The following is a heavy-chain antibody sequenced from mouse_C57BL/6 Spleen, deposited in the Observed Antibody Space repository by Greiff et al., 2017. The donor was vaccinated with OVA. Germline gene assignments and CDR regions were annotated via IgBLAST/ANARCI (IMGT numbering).Heavy chain of an antibody. Sequence: DVMLVESGGGLVKPGGSLKLSCAASGFTFSSYTMSWVRQTPEKRLEWVATLSGGGGNTYYPDSVKGRFTISRDNAKNTLYLQMSSLRSEDTALYYCARNHYYGSSHFDYWGQGTTLTVSS. V-gene: IGHV5-9*01. D-gene: IGHD1-1*01. CDR3: ARNHYYGSSHFDY. CDR2: LSGGGGNT. CDR1: GFTFSSYT. J-gene: IGHJ2*01.